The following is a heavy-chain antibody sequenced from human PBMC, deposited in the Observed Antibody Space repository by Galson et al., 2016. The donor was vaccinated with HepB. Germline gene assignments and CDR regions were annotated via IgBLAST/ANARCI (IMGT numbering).Heavy chain of an antibody. CDR2: ICYSGST. D-gene: IGHD3-22*01. CDR3: ARDSYFDSSGYFYDVFDS. Sequence: TLSLTCTVSGGSISSGGYHWSWVRQHPGKGLEWIGYICYSGSTYYNPSLKSRVTMSVDTSKNQFSLNLSAVSAADTAVYYCARDSYFDSSGYFYDVFDSWGQGTMVTVSS. V-gene: IGHV4-31*03. J-gene: IGHJ3*01. CDR1: GGSISSGGYH.